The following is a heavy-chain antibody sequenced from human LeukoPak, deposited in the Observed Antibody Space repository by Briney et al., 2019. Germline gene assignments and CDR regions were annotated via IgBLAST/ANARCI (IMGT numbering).Heavy chain of an antibody. V-gene: IGHV3-23*01. Sequence: GGSLRVSCAASGFTFSSYAMSWVRQAPGKGLEWVSAISGSGGSTYYADSVKGRFTISRDNSKNTLYLQMNSLRAEDTAVYYCAKDMGYSSGIDYWGQGTLVTVSS. CDR2: ISGSGGST. J-gene: IGHJ4*02. D-gene: IGHD6-19*01. CDR3: AKDMGYSSGIDY. CDR1: GFTFSSYA.